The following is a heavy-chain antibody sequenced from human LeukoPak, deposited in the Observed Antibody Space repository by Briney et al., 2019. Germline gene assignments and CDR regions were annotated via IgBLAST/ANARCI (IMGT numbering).Heavy chain of an antibody. CDR2: ISSSSSYI. Sequence: KTGGSLRLSCAASGFTFSSYSMNWVRQAPGKGLEWVSSISSSSSYIYYADSVKGRFTIPRDNAKNSLYLQMNSLRAEDTAVYYCARGKIQLWSPPDYWGQGTLVTVSS. CDR1: GFTFSSYS. J-gene: IGHJ4*02. D-gene: IGHD5-18*01. CDR3: ARGKIQLWSPPDY. V-gene: IGHV3-21*01.